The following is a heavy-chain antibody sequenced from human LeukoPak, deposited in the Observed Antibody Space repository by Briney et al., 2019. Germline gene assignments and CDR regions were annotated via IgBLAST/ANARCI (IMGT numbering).Heavy chain of an antibody. CDR2: IYYSGST. J-gene: IGHJ5*02. D-gene: IGHD2-21*02. CDR3: ATAYCGGDCPNNWFDP. V-gene: IGHV4-31*03. Sequence: SETLSLTCTVSGGSISSGGYYWSWIRQHPGKGLEWIGYIYYSGSTYYNPPLKSRVTISVDTSKNQFSLKLSSVTAADTAVYYCATAYCGGDCPNNWFDPWGQGTLVTVSS. CDR1: GGSISSGGYY.